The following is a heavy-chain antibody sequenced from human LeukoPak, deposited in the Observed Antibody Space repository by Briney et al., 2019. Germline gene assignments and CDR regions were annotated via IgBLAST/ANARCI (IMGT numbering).Heavy chain of an antibody. CDR1: RFTFSTYA. J-gene: IGHJ4*02. V-gene: IGHV3-30*04. CDR3: TRGPGYHDSSYLDY. Sequence: EPGGSLRLSCAASRFTFSTYAMHWVRQAPSKGLEWVAVISYDGTNKNHADSVKGRFTISRDNSKNTLYLQMNSLRAEDTAVYYCTRGPGYHDSSYLDYWGQGTLVTVSS. D-gene: IGHD3-22*01. CDR2: ISYDGTNK.